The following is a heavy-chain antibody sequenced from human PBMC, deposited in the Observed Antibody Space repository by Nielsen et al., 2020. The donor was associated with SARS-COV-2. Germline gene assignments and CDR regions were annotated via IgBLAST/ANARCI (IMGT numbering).Heavy chain of an antibody. CDR1: GLTFSSYA. CDR3: AKDVGGGSYLYFDY. Sequence: GESLKISCAASGLTFSSYAMSWVRQAPGKGLEWVSAISGSGGSTYYADSVKGRFTISRDNSKNTLYLQMNSLRAEDTAVYYCAKDVGGGSYLYFDYWGQGTLVTVSS. J-gene: IGHJ4*02. CDR2: ISGSGGST. V-gene: IGHV3-23*01. D-gene: IGHD1-26*01.